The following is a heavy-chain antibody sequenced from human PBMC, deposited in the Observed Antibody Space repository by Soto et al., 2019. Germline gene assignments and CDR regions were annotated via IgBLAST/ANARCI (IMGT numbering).Heavy chain of an antibody. CDR3: ARVWGPDNWGMQAFDV. D-gene: IGHD7-27*01. CDR1: GGSFTGHY. J-gene: IGHJ3*01. Sequence: QVQLQESAPRLVKPSETVSLTCTVSGGSFTGHYWSWIRLTPGRGLEWVGYIHDNGNIHYKPSLKSRVTISKDTAKIQFSLEMNSVTSADTAVYYCARVWGPDNWGMQAFDVWGQGTMLTVSS. CDR2: IHDNGNI. V-gene: IGHV4-59*11.